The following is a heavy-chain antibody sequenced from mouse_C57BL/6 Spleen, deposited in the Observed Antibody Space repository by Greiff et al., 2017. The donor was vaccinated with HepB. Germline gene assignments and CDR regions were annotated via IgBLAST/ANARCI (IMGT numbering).Heavy chain of an antibody. D-gene: IGHD1-3*01. CDR2: ISSGSSTI. J-gene: IGHJ1*03. V-gene: IGHV5-17*01. CDR3: ANNYAGTYFDV. CDR1: GFTFSDYG. Sequence: EVKLQESGGGLVKPGGSLKLSCAASGFTFSDYGMHWVRQAPEKGLEWVAYISSGSSTIYYADTVKGRFTISRDNAKNTLFLQMTSLRSEDTAMYYCANNYAGTYFDVWGTGTTVTVSS.